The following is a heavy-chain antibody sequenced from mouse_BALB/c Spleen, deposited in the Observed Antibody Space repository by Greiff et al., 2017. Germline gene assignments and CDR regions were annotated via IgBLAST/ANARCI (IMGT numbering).Heavy chain of an antibody. CDR1: GFTFTDYY. V-gene: IGHV7-3*02. CDR3: ARDRDYDVYAMDD. J-gene: IGHJ4*01. Sequence: EVKLVESGGGLVQPGGSLRLSCATSGFTFTDYYMSWVRPPPGKALEWLGFIRNKANGYTTEYSASVKGRFTISRDNSQSILYLQMNTLRAEDSATYYCARDRDYDVYAMDDWGQGTSVTVSS. CDR2: IRNKANGYTT. D-gene: IGHD2-4*01.